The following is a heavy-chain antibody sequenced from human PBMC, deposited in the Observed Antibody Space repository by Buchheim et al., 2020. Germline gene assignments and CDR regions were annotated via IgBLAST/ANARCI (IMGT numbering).Heavy chain of an antibody. Sequence: EVQLVESGGGLVQPGGSLRLSCAASGFTFSSYSMNWVRQAPGKGLEWVLYISSSSSTIYYADSVKGRFTIFRDNANNSLYLQMNSLRAEDTAVYYCARLLGYSSSWYYYGMDVWGQGTT. CDR2: ISSSSSTI. J-gene: IGHJ6*02. V-gene: IGHV3-48*01. D-gene: IGHD6-13*01. CDR1: GFTFSSYS. CDR3: ARLLGYSSSWYYYGMDV.